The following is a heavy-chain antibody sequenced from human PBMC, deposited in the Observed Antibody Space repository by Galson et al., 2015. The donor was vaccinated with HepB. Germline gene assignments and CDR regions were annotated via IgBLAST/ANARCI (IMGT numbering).Heavy chain of an antibody. CDR3: AGEKYVNYYGTGSPGDY. Sequence: SLRLSCAASGFAFSNYAIHWVRQAPGKGLEWVAVISYDGSDKYFADSVKGRFTFSRDNSRNTVYLQMNNLKAEDTAVYYCAGEKYVNYYGTGSPGDYWGQGTLVTVSS. V-gene: IGHV3-30*04. J-gene: IGHJ4*02. CDR2: ISYDGSDK. D-gene: IGHD3-10*01. CDR1: GFAFSNYA.